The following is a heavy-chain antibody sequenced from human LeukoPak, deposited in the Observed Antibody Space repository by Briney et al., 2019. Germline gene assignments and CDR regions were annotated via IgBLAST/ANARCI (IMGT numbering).Heavy chain of an antibody. Sequence: GGSLRLSCAASGFTLSSYAMHWVRQAPGKGLEWVAVISYDGSNKYYADSVKGRFTISRDNSKNTLYLQMNSLRAEDTAVYYCARDGTDYSSSWQLDYWGQGTLVTVSS. CDR2: ISYDGSNK. CDR3: ARDGTDYSSSWQLDY. D-gene: IGHD6-13*01. J-gene: IGHJ4*02. CDR1: GFTLSSYA. V-gene: IGHV3-30-3*01.